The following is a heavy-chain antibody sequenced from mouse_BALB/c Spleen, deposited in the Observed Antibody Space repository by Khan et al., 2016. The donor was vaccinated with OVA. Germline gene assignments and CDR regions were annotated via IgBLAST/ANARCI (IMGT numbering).Heavy chain of an antibody. CDR2: IWAGGGT. V-gene: IGHV2-9*02. D-gene: IGHD1-2*01. CDR3: ARIRPYYGYLYYARDY. Sequence: QVQLKESGPGLVAPSQSLSITCSVSGFSLTNYGLHWIRQPPGKGLEWLGVIWAGGGTNYNSALMSRLRLRQDNFKSQVFLKMTSLQPDDTAMYYCARIRPYYGYLYYARDYWGQGTSVTVSS. J-gene: IGHJ4*01. CDR1: GFSLTNYG.